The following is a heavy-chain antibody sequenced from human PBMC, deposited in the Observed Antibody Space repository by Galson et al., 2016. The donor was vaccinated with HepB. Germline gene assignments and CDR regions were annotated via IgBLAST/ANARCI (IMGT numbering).Heavy chain of an antibody. CDR3: ARGPHDYTNILDAFDI. J-gene: IGHJ3*02. V-gene: IGHV1-3*01. D-gene: IGHD4-11*01. CDR2: INGGYGVT. Sequence: SVKVSCKASGYTFTSHAIHWVRQAPGQGLEWMGWINGGYGVTKYSQKFQDRVTITRDRSATTAYMEVTSLRFADTAVYYCARGPHDYTNILDAFDIWGQGTLVTVSS. CDR1: GYTFTSHA.